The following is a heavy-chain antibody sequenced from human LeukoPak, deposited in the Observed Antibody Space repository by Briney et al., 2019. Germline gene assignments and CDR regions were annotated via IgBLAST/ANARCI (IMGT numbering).Heavy chain of an antibody. CDR1: GGSISSSSYY. CDR2: IYHSGST. V-gene: IGHV4-39*01. D-gene: IGHD3-22*01. Sequence: SETLSLTCTVSGGSISSSSYYWGWIRQPPGKGLEWIGSIYHSGSTYYNPSLKSRVTISVDTSKNQFSLKLSSVTAADTAVYYCARQGGYPLYYFDYWGQGTLVTVSS. CDR3: ARQGGYPLYYFDY. J-gene: IGHJ4*02.